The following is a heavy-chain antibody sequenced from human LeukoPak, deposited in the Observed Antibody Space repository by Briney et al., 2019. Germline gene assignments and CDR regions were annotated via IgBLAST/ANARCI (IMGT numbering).Heavy chain of an antibody. V-gene: IGHV3-23*01. CDR1: GFTFSTYA. CDR3: ARPLTWTNYKDY. Sequence: GGSLKLSCVASGFTFSTYAMSWVRQAPGKGLEWVSTISSTGGSTYYADSVKGRFTISRDNSNNTLYLQMNSLRAEDTAVYYCARPLTWTNYKDYWGQGTLVTVSS. J-gene: IGHJ4*02. CDR2: ISSTGGST. D-gene: IGHD3-10*01.